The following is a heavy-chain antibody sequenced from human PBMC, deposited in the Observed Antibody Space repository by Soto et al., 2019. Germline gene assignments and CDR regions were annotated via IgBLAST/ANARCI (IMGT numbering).Heavy chain of an antibody. Sequence: EVQLVESVGGLVRPGGSLSLSCEASGFTFSSYWMHWVRQAPGKGLVWVSRMNADGGTRDYADSVNGRFTISSDNADYTLYRQVNRLRVEDTAVYYWASDLSGRADVWGEGTTVTVSS. J-gene: IGHJ6*04. V-gene: IGHV3-74*02. D-gene: IGHD3-10*01. CDR1: GFTFSSYW. CDR3: ASDLSGRADV. CDR2: MNADGGTR.